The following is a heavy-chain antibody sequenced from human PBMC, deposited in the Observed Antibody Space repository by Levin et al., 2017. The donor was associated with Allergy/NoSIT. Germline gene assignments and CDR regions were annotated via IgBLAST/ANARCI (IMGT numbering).Heavy chain of an antibody. J-gene: IGHJ4*02. CDR3: ARHCSRDWNKGWYFDY. CDR1: GGSVSSSNNY. Sequence: GSLRLSCTVSGGSVSSSNNYWGWIRQSPGKGLEWIGSIYYSGFTKYSPSLESRVTISVDTSKNQFSLKLTSVTAADTAVFYCARHCSRDWNKGWYFDYWGQGAQVTVSS. D-gene: IGHD1/OR15-1a*01. CDR2: IYYSGFT. V-gene: IGHV4-39*01.